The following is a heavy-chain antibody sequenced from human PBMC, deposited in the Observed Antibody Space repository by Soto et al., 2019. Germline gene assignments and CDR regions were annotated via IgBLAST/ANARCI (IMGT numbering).Heavy chain of an antibody. V-gene: IGHV4-30-4*01. J-gene: IGHJ6*02. D-gene: IGHD5-18*01. CDR1: GGSISSGDYY. CDR3: ARALIQLWPHYYYGMDV. Sequence: SETLSLTCTVSGGSISSGDYYWSWIRQPPGKGLEWIGYIYYSETTYYNPSLKSRVTISVDTSKNQFSLKVSSVIAADTAVYYCARALIQLWPHYYYGMDVWGQGTTVTVSS. CDR2: IYYSETT.